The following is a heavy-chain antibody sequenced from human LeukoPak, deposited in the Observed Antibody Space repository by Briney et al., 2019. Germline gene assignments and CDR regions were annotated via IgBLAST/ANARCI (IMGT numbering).Heavy chain of an antibody. CDR2: IKRDGSDK. CDR1: GFTFSSYW. V-gene: IGHV3-7*01. D-gene: IGHD3-22*01. J-gene: IGHJ4*02. Sequence: PGGSLRLSCAASGFTFSSYWMSWVRQAPGKGLEWVANIKRDGSDKYYVGSVEGRFTISRDNDKNSLYLQMSSLRAEDTAVYYCAKDQYYYDSSGYPHYWGQGTLVTVSS. CDR3: AKDQYYYDSSGYPHY.